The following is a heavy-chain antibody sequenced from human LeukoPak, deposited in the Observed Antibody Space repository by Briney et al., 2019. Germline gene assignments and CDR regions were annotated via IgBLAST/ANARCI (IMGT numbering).Heavy chain of an antibody. Sequence: ETLSLTCTVSGGSISRYYWSWVRQAPGKGLEWVSVISGSGGSTYYADSVKGRFTISRDNSKNTLYLQMSSLRAEDTAVYYCAKQVNSLHYYYYYMDVWGKGTTVTISS. CDR3: AKQVNSLHYYYYYMDV. CDR2: ISGSGGST. CDR1: GGSISRYY. V-gene: IGHV3-23*01. J-gene: IGHJ6*03. D-gene: IGHD2/OR15-2a*01.